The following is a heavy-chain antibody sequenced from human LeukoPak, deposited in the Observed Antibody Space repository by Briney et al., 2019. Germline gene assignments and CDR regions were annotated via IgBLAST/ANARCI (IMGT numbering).Heavy chain of an antibody. Sequence: SVKVSCKASGGTFSSYAISWVRQAPGQGLEWMGGIIPIFGTANYAQKFQGRVTVTADESTSTAYMELSSLRSEDTAVYYCARDGPVGGYDATLNDCWGREPWSPSPQ. V-gene: IGHV1-69*13. CDR1: GGTFSSYA. CDR2: IIPIFGTA. D-gene: IGHD5-12*01. J-gene: IGHJ4*02. CDR3: ARDGPVGGYDATLNDC.